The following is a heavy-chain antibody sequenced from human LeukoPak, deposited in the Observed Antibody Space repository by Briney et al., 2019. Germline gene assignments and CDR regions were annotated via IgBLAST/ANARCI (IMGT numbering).Heavy chain of an antibody. CDR1: GFTFSSYS. D-gene: IGHD2-21*01. J-gene: IGHJ4*02. CDR3: ARDRDWYTFDY. CDR2: ISSSSSYI. V-gene: IGHV3-21*01. Sequence: GGSLRLSCAASGFTFSSYSMNWVRQAPGKGLEWVSSISSSSSYIYYADSVKGRFTISRDNAKNSLYLQMNSLRADDTAVYYCARDRDWYTFDYWGQGALVTVSS.